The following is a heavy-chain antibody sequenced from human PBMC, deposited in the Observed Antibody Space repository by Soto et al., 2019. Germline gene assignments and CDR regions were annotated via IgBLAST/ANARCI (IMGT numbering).Heavy chain of an antibody. J-gene: IGHJ6*02. CDR1: GYPFTKYG. CDR2: ISGHSGGT. CDR3: ANEGGHGERTHIGGRDV. V-gene: IGHV1-18*01. D-gene: IGHD1-1*01. Sequence: ASVKVSWKASGYPFTKYGINWVRQAPGQGLEWMGWISGHSGGTKYGPKFRDRITMVTDTSSKTAYMELRSLRSDDTAVYYCANEGGHGERTHIGGRDVGG.